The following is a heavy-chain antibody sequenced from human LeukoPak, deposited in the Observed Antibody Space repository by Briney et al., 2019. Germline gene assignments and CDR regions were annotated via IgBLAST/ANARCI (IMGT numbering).Heavy chain of an antibody. J-gene: IGHJ4*02. CDR2: ISSSGSTI. V-gene: IGHV3-11*01. CDR3: ATSGYSYGLYY. Sequence: AGSLRLSCAASGFTFSDYYMSWIRQAPGKGLEWVSHISSSGSTIYYGDSVKGRFTISRDNAKNSLYLQMNSLRAEDTAVYYCATSGYSYGLYYWGQGTLVTVSS. CDR1: GFTFSDYY. D-gene: IGHD5-18*01.